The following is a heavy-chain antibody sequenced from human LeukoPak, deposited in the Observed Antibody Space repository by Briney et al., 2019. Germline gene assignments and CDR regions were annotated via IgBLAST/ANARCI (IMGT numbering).Heavy chain of an antibody. V-gene: IGHV4-59*01. Sequence: SETLSLTCTVSGGSISGYYWTWIRQPPGQGLEWIGQIYYTGRADYNPSLKSRITISVDTSKSQISLRLSSVTAADTAIYYCARFGVDYDMDVWGQGTTVTVSS. J-gene: IGHJ6*02. CDR2: IYYTGRA. CDR3: ARFGVDYDMDV. D-gene: IGHD3-16*01. CDR1: GGSISGYY.